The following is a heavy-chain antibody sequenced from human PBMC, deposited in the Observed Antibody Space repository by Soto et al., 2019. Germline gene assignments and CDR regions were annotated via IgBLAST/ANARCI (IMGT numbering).Heavy chain of an antibody. V-gene: IGHV3-23*01. CDR1: VFTFSVYA. CDR3: AKDRTFGPPLVRFDS. CDR2: ISGNGGST. J-gene: IGHJ4*02. D-gene: IGHD6-6*01. Sequence: GWSLRLSCGSSVFTFSVYAMTWVRQAPGKGLEWVSAISGNGGSTYYADSVKGRFTISRDNSKSTLHLQMNSLRVEDTAVYYCAKDRTFGPPLVRFDSWGQGTLVTVSS.